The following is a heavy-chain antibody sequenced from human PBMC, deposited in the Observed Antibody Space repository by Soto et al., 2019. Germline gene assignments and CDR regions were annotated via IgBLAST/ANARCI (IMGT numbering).Heavy chain of an antibody. Sequence: GGSLRLSCAASGFTFSSYGMHWVRQAPGKGLEWVAVIWYDGSNKYYADSVKGRFTISRDNSKNTLYLQMNSLRAEDTAVYYCARDRSLVAVNWFDPWGQGTLVTVSS. CDR3: ARDRSLVAVNWFDP. CDR2: IWYDGSNK. CDR1: GFTFSSYG. J-gene: IGHJ5*02. V-gene: IGHV3-33*01.